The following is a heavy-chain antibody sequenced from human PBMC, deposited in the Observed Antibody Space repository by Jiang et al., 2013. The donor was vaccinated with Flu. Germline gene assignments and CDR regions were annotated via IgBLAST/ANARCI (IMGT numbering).Heavy chain of an antibody. J-gene: IGHJ5*02. CDR2: IYHSGST. V-gene: IGHV4-38-2*02. D-gene: IGHD3-22*01. Sequence: GPGLVKPSETLSLTCTVSGYSISSGYYWGWIRQPPGKGLEWIGSIYHSGSTYYNPSLKSRVTISVDTSKNQFSLKLSSVTAADTAVYYCARTSRDYDSSGYYRRWFDPWG. CDR1: GYSISSGYY. CDR3: ARTSRDYDSSGYYRRWFDP.